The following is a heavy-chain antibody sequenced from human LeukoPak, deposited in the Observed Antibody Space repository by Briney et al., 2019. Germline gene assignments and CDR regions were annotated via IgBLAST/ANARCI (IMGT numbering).Heavy chain of an antibody. CDR2: INPNSGGT. CDR3: ARDQGYYDSSGHDY. D-gene: IGHD3-22*01. V-gene: IGHV1-2*02. Sequence: ASVKVSCKASGYTFTGYYMHWVRQAPGQGLEWMGWINPNSGGTNYAQKFQGRVTMNRDTSISTAYMELSRLRSDDTAVYYCARDQGYYDSSGHDYWGQGTLVTVSS. CDR1: GYTFTGYY. J-gene: IGHJ4*02.